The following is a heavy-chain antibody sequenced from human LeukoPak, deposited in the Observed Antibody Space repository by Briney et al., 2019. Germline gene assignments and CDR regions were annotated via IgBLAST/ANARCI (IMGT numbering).Heavy chain of an antibody. CDR2: IIPIFGTA. CDR3: ASLTSGSYSGQAVDY. D-gene: IGHD1-26*01. V-gene: IGHV1-69*06. J-gene: IGHJ4*02. Sequence: SVKVSCKASGGTFSSYAISWVRQAPGQGLEWMGGIIPIFGTANYAQKFQGRVTITADKSTSTAYMELSSLRSEDTAVYYCASLTSGSYSGQAVDYWGQGTLVTVSS. CDR1: GGTFSSYA.